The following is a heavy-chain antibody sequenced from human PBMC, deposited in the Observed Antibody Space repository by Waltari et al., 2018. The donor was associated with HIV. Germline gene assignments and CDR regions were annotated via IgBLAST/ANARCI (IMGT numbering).Heavy chain of an antibody. CDR3: ARRHSSVGILDS. V-gene: IGHV3-74*01. D-gene: IGHD6-19*01. J-gene: IGHJ4*02. Sequence: EVQLVESGGGLVQPGGSLRLSCAASGFTFSNYWMHWVRQAPGKGLVLVSLIYTDGGTASYADSVKGRFTISRDNAKNTLYLQMNSLRVEDTAVYYCARRHSSVGILDSWGQGTLVTVSS. CDR1: GFTFSNYW. CDR2: IYTDGGTA.